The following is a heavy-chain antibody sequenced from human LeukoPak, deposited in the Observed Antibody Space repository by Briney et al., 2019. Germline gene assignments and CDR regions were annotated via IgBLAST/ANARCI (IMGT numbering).Heavy chain of an antibody. D-gene: IGHD1/OR15-1a*01. CDR1: GFTFRSYA. V-gene: IGHV3-23*01. Sequence: GGSLRLSCAASGFTFRSYAMTWVRQAPGKGLKWVSTFTGNGGSTYYADSVKGRFTISRDNSKNTLYMQMNSLRAEDTAVYYCAKVSSSSWNNYFDYWGQGTLVTVSP. CDR3: AKVSSSSWNNYFDY. CDR2: FTGNGGST. J-gene: IGHJ4*02.